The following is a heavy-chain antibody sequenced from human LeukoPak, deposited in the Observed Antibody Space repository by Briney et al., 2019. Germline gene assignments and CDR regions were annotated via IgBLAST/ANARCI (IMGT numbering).Heavy chain of an antibody. CDR2: ISAYSGNT. Sequence: ASVKVSCKASGYTFTSYGISWVRQAPGQGLEWMGWISAYSGNTNYAQKLQGRVTMTTDTSTSAAYMELRSLRSDDTAVYYCAREHSGSYSNWFDPWGQGTLVTVSS. J-gene: IGHJ5*02. CDR3: AREHSGSYSNWFDP. CDR1: GYTFTSYG. V-gene: IGHV1-18*01. D-gene: IGHD1-26*01.